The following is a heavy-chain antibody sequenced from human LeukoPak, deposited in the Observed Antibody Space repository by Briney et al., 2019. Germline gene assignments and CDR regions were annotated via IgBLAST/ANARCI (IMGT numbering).Heavy chain of an antibody. V-gene: IGHV3-21*01. CDR1: GFTFSSYS. CDR3: ARAPYTTGRSFYFDS. CDR2: ISSSSSYI. Sequence: GRSLRLSCAASGFTFSSYSMNWVSQAPGKGLEWDSSISSSSSYIYYADSVKGRFTISRDNAKNSLYLQMNSLRAEDTALYFCARAPYTTGRSFYFDSWGQGTLVTVSS. J-gene: IGHJ4*02. D-gene: IGHD2-2*02.